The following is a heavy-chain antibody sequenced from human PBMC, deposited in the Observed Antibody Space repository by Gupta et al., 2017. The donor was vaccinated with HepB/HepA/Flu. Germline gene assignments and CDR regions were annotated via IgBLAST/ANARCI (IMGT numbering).Heavy chain of an antibody. J-gene: IGHJ6*03. V-gene: IGHV1-69*01. CDR3: ASIAAAGYYYMDV. D-gene: IGHD6-13*01. CDR1: GGTFSSLA. Sequence: QVQLLQSGAEVKKPGPSVKVSCKASGGTFSSLAISWVRQAPGQGLEWMGGIIPIFGTAKYAQKFQGRVTITADESTSTAYMELRSLRSEDTAVYYCASIAAAGYYYMDVWGNGTSVTFSS. CDR2: IIPIFGTA.